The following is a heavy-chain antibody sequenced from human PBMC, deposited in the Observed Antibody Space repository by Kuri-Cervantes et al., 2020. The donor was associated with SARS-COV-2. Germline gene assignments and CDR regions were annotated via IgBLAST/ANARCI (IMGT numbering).Heavy chain of an antibody. CDR2: IIPIFGIA. V-gene: IGHV1-69*04. D-gene: IGHD3-10*02. J-gene: IGHJ4*02. CDR1: GGTFSSYA. CDR3: ARQLETTMLYYFDY. Sequence: SVKVSCKASGGTFSSYAISWVRQAPGQGLEWMGRIIPIFGIANYAQKFQGRVTITADKSTSTAYMELSNLRSEDTAVYYCARQLETTMLYYFDYWGQGTLVTVSS.